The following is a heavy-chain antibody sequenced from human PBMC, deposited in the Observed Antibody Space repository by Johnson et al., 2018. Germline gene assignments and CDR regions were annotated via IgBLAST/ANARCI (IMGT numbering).Heavy chain of an antibody. CDR3: ASEMGIIRANYYYYGMDV. CDR1: GFTFSSYS. V-gene: IGHV3-7*01. Sequence: EVQLVESGGGVVRPGGSLRLSCAASGFTFSSYSMNWVRQAPGKGLEWVANIKQDGSEKYYADSVKGRFTISRDNSKNTLYLQMNSLRAEDTAVYYCASEMGIIRANYYYYGMDVWGQGTTVTVSS. J-gene: IGHJ6*02. CDR2: IKQDGSEK. D-gene: IGHD3-3*01.